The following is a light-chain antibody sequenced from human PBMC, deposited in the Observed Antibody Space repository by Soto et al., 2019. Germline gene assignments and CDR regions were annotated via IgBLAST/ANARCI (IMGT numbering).Light chain of an antibody. CDR3: ASWDDSLNGLYV. J-gene: IGLJ1*01. V-gene: IGLV1-44*01. Sequence: QSVLTQPPSVSGTPGQRVTISCSGSSSNIGSGTVNWYQQLPGTAPKLLIYNNNQWPSGVPDRFSGSKSGTSGSLAIRGLQSEDEADYYCASWDDSLNGLYVFGTGTKGTVL. CDR1: SSNIGSGT. CDR2: NNN.